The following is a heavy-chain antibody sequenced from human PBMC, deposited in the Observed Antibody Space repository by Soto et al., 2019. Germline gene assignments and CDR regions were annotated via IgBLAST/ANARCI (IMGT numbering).Heavy chain of an antibody. CDR2: IYPGDSDT. J-gene: IGHJ4*02. CDR1: GYSLTTHW. V-gene: IGHV5-51*01. D-gene: IGHD6-6*01. CDR3: ARGNSSSGDY. Sequence: GESLKISCEGSGYSLTTHWINWVRQMPGKGLEWMGIIYPGDSDTRYSPSFQGQVTISADKSISTAYLQWSSLKASDTAMYYCARGNSSSGDYWGQGTLVTVSS.